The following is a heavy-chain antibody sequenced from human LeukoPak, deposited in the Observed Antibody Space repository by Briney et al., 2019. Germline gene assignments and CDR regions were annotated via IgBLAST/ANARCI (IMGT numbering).Heavy chain of an antibody. J-gene: IGHJ4*02. V-gene: IGHV3-7*01. Sequence: GGSLRLSCAASGFSVSSTYMSWVRQAPGKGLEWVANIKQDGSEKYYVDSVKGRFTISRDNAKNSLYLQMNSLRAEDTAVYYCAYSGYSYGFLFDYWGQGTLVTVSS. CDR2: IKQDGSEK. D-gene: IGHD5-18*01. CDR1: GFSVSSTY. CDR3: AYSGYSYGFLFDY.